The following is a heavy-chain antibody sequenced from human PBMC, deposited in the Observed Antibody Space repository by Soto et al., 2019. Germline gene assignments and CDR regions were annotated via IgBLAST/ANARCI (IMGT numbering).Heavy chain of an antibody. CDR3: ARDGVGPHGMDV. J-gene: IGHJ6*02. CDR2: IYTSGNT. Sequence: QVQLQESDPGLVKPSETLSLTCTVSGGSVTSYYWSWIRQPAGKGLDWIGRIYTSGNTDYNPSLKSRVTMSIDMSKNQFSLKLNSVTAADTAVYYCARDGVGPHGMDVWGQGTTVTVSS. V-gene: IGHV4-4*07. D-gene: IGHD2-8*01. CDR1: GGSVTSYY.